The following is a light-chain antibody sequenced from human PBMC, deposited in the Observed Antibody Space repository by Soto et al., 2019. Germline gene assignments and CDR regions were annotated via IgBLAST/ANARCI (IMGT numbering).Light chain of an antibody. CDR1: QGISSW. CDR3: QQGNSFPLT. V-gene: IGKV1-12*01. CDR2: AAS. J-gene: IGKJ4*01. Sequence: DIQMTQSPSSVSASVGDRVTITCRASQGISSWLAWFQQKPGEPPRLLIYAASSLHTGVPSRFTGSGSGTDFTLTISSLQPEDFATYYCQQGNSFPLTFGGGTKVESK.